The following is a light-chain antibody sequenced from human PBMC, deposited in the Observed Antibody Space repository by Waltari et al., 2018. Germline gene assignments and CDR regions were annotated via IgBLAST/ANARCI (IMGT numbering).Light chain of an antibody. CDR2: ASS. Sequence: EIVLTQSPGTLSLSPGERATLSCRASQPVNRDYLAWYQQKPGQAPRLLIYASSTRATGIPDRFSGSGSATDFTLTISRLEPEDFAVYYCQHFGDKPWTFGQGTKVEV. J-gene: IGKJ1*01. CDR1: QPVNRDY. V-gene: IGKV3-20*01. CDR3: QHFGDKPWT.